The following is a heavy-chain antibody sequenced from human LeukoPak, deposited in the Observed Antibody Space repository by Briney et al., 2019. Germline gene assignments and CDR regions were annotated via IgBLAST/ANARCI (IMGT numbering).Heavy chain of an antibody. CDR3: AKGGGGYGSGSYKNSYYYMDV. D-gene: IGHD3-10*01. J-gene: IGHJ6*03. Sequence: GGSLRLSCAASGFTFDDYTMHWVRQAPGKGLEWVSGIIWNSGSIGYADSVKGRFTISRDNAKNSLYLQMNSLRPEDTALYYCAKGGGGYGSGSYKNSYYYMDVWGKGTTVTISS. V-gene: IGHV3-9*01. CDR2: IIWNSGSI. CDR1: GFTFDDYT.